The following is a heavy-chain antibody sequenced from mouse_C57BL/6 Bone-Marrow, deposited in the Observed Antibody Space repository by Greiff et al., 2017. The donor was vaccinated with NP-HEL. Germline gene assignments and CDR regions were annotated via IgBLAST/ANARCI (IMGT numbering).Heavy chain of an antibody. D-gene: IGHD2-5*01. J-gene: IGHJ3*01. CDR1: GYTFTDYE. CDR3: TRKRYRNPAWFAY. V-gene: IGHV1-15*01. Sequence: QVQLQQSGAELVRPGASVTLSCKASGYTFTDYEMHWVKQTPVHGLEWIGAIDPETGGTAYNQKFKGTAILTADKSSSTAYMELRSLTSEDSAVYYCTRKRYRNPAWFAYWGQGTLVTVAA. CDR2: IDPETGGT.